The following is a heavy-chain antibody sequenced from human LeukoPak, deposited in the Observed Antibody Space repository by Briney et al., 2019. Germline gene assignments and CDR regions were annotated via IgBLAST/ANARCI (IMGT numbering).Heavy chain of an antibody. CDR2: INWNGGST. Sequence: PGGSLRLSCAASGFTFDDYGMSWVRQAPGKGLEWGSGINWNGGSTGYADSVKGRFTISRDNAKNSLYLQMNSLRAEDTALYYCARSMAMVRGFDYWGQGTLVTVSS. J-gene: IGHJ4*02. CDR1: GFTFDDYG. V-gene: IGHV3-20*04. D-gene: IGHD3-10*01. CDR3: ARSMAMVRGFDY.